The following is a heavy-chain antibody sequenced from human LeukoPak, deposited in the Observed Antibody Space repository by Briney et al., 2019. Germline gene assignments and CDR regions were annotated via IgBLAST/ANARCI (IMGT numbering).Heavy chain of an antibody. J-gene: IGHJ3*02. CDR2: ISSSSSYI. CDR1: GFTFSSYS. D-gene: IGHD3-10*01. Sequence: PGGSLRLSCAASGFTFSSYSMNWVRQAPGKGLEWVSSISSSSSYIYYADSVKGRFTISRDNAKNSLYLQMNSLRAEDTAVYYCARGGRYYGSGSYYLEDAFDIWGQGTMVTVSS. CDR3: ARGGRYYGSGSYYLEDAFDI. V-gene: IGHV3-21*01.